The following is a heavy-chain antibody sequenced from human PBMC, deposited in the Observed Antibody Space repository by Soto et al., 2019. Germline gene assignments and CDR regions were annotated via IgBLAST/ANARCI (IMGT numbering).Heavy chain of an antibody. J-gene: IGHJ6*03. Sequence: QVQLVQSGAEVKKPGASVKVSCKASGYTFTSYDINWVRQATGQGLEWMGWMNPNSGNTGYAQKFQGRVTMTRNTSISTAYMELSSLRSEDTAVYYCARALGRSWYSYYYYYMGVWGKGTTVTVSS. CDR2: MNPNSGNT. V-gene: IGHV1-8*01. CDR1: GYTFTSYD. CDR3: ARALGRSWYSYYYYYMGV. D-gene: IGHD6-13*01.